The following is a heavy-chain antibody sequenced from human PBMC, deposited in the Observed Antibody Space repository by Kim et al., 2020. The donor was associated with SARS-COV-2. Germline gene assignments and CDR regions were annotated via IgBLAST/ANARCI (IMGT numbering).Heavy chain of an antibody. CDR3: VRDFYYESSGYYYEGNY. D-gene: IGHD3-22*01. J-gene: IGHJ4*02. V-gene: IGHV3-33*01. Sequence: GWVAVIWYDGRKKYYADSVKGRFTISRDNSKNTLYLQMNTLRAEDTAVYYCVRDFYYESSGYYYEGNYWGQGTLVTVSS. CDR2: IWYDGRKK.